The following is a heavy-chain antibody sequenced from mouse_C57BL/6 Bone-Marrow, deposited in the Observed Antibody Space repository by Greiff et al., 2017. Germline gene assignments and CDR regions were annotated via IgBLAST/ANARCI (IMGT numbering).Heavy chain of an antibody. J-gene: IGHJ4*01. CDR2: ISSGSSTI. D-gene: IGHD2-4*01. CDR1: GFTFSDYG. CDR3: ARLITPRTYYAMDY. V-gene: IGHV5-17*01. Sequence: EVKLVESGGGLVKPGGSLKLSCAASGFTFSDYGMHWVRQAPEKGLEWVAYISSGSSTIYYADTVKGRFTISRDNAKNTLFLQLTSLRSEDTAMYYCARLITPRTYYAMDYWGQGTSVTVSS.